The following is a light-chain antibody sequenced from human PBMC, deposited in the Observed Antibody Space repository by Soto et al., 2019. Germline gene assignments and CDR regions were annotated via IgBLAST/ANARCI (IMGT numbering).Light chain of an antibody. V-gene: IGLV1-44*01. Sequence: QSVLTQPPSASGTPGQRVALSCSGSSSNIGRYTVNWYRQLPGTAPTLLIYGNDQRPSGVPDRFSVSKSGTSASLAISGLQSEDEADYYCAVWDDGLNGLVFGGGTKLTVL. CDR2: GND. CDR1: SSNIGRYT. J-gene: IGLJ3*02. CDR3: AVWDDGLNGLV.